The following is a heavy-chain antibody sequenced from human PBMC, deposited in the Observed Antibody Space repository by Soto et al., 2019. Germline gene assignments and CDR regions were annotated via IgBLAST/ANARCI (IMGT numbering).Heavy chain of an antibody. Sequence: QITLKESGPTLVKPTQPLTLTCTFSGFSLSTGGVGVGWIRQPPGKALEWLALIYWDDDKRYSPSLKSRLTITKDTSKNQVVLTMTNMDPVDTATYYCAHTAPGIAPGLFDYWGQGTLVTVSS. D-gene: IGHD6-25*01. V-gene: IGHV2-5*02. J-gene: IGHJ4*02. CDR3: AHTAPGIAPGLFDY. CDR2: IYWDDDK. CDR1: GFSLSTGGVG.